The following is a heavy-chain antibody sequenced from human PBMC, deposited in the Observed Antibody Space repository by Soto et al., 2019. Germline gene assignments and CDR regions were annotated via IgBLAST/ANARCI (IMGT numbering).Heavy chain of an antibody. V-gene: IGHV3-66*01. D-gene: IGHD2-2*01. CDR2: IDISGNT. J-gene: IGHJ4*02. Sequence: EVQVVESGGGLVQPGGSLRLSCAASGFSVTSNYMNWVRQAPGKGLEWVSIIDISGNTYYADSVKDRFTISRDNSRNTLYLQMDSLRAEDTAVYYCARGRGSTGYLGREHYFDHWGQGTLVTVSP. CDR3: ARGRGSTGYLGREHYFDH. CDR1: GFSVTSNY.